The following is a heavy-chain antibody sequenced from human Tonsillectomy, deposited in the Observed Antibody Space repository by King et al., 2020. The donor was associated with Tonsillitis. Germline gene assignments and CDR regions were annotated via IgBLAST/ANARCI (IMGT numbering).Heavy chain of an antibody. CDR3: TTVSYYDGLFDY. D-gene: IGHD3-3*01. CDR2: IKSKTDGGTT. Sequence: VQLVESGGGLVKPGGSLRLSCAASGFTFSSSWMSWVRQAPGKGLEWVSRIKSKTDGGTTDYAAPVKGRFTISRDDSKNTLYLQMNSLKTEDTAVYYCTTVSYYDGLFDYWGQGTLVSVSS. CDR1: GFTFSSSW. V-gene: IGHV3-15*01. J-gene: IGHJ4*02.